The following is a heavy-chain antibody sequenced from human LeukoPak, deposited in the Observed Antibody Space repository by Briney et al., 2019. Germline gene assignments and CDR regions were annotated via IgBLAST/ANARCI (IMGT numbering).Heavy chain of an antibody. Sequence: ASVKVSCKASGYTFTSYYMHWVRQAPGQGLEWMGIINPSGGSTSYAQKFQGRVTMTRDTSTSTVYMELSSLRSEDTAVYYCARDLRVSWYYYDSSGYPDYWGQGTLVTVSS. V-gene: IGHV1-46*01. D-gene: IGHD3-22*01. J-gene: IGHJ4*02. CDR2: INPSGGST. CDR3: ARDLRVSWYYYDSSGYPDY. CDR1: GYTFTSYY.